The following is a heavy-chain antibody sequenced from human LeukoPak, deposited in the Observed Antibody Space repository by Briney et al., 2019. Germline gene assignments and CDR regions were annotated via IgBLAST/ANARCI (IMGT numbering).Heavy chain of an antibody. CDR3: ANDEPRGSPYYYYYMDV. V-gene: IGHV3-23*01. D-gene: IGHD1-26*01. CDR1: GFTFSSYA. J-gene: IGHJ6*03. CDR2: ISGSGGST. Sequence: GRSLRLSCAASGFTFSSYAMSWVRQAPGKGLEWVSAISGSGGSTYYADSVKGRFTISRDNSKNTLYLQMNSLRAEDTAVYYCANDEPRGSPYYYYYMDVWGKGTTVTVSS.